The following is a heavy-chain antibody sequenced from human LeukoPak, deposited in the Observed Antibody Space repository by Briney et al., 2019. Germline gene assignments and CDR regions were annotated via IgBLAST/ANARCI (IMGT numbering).Heavy chain of an antibody. V-gene: IGHV1-2*04. D-gene: IGHD4-17*01. CDR2: INPNSGGT. Sequence: ASVKVSCKASGYTFTGYYMHWVRQAPGQGLEWMGWINPNSGGTNYAQKFQGWVTMTRDTSISTAYMELSRLRSDDTAVYYCARDRGNDYGDYERWGSTNYFDYWGQGTLVTVSS. CDR1: GYTFTGYY. J-gene: IGHJ4*02. CDR3: ARDRGNDYGDYERWGSTNYFDY.